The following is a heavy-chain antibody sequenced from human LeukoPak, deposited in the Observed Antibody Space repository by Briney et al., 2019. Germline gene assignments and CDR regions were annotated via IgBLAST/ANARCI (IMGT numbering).Heavy chain of an antibody. CDR2: INPNSGGT. CDR1: GYTFTAYY. CDR3: ARSYHDILTGVINWFDP. D-gene: IGHD3-9*01. V-gene: IGHV1-2*02. Sequence: ASVKVSCKASGYTFTAYYMHWVRQAPGQGLEWMGWINPNSGGTNYAQKFQGRVTMTRDTSISTAYMELSRLRSDDTAVYYCARSYHDILTGVINWFDPWGQGTLVTVSS. J-gene: IGHJ5*02.